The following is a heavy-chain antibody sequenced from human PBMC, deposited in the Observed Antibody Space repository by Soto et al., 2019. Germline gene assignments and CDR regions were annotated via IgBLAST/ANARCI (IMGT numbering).Heavy chain of an antibody. CDR1: GYTFTSYG. V-gene: IGHV1-18*01. Sequence: GASVKVSCKASGYTFTSYGISWVRQAPVQGLEWMGWISAYNGNTNYAQKLQGRVTMTTDTSTSTAYMELRSLRSDDTAVYYCARDALAYCGGDCYFDYWGQGTQVTVSS. CDR3: ARDALAYCGGDCYFDY. J-gene: IGHJ4*02. D-gene: IGHD2-21*02. CDR2: ISAYNGNT.